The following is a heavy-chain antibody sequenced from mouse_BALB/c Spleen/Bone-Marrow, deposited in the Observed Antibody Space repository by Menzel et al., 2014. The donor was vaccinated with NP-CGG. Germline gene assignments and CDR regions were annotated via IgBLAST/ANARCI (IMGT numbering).Heavy chain of an antibody. CDR1: GYSFTSYW. CDR2: IDPSDSET. Sequence: VQLQQSGPQLVRPGASVKISCKASGYSFTSYWMHWVKQRPGQGLEWIGMIDPSDSETRLNQKFKDKATLTVDKSSSTAYMQLSSPTSEDSAVHYCASPSDGNPFAYWGQGTLVTVSA. J-gene: IGHJ3*01. CDR3: ASPSDGNPFAY. D-gene: IGHD2-1*01. V-gene: IGHV1S127*01.